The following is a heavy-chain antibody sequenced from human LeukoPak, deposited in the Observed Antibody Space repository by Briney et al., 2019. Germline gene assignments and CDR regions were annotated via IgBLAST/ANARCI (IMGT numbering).Heavy chain of an antibody. D-gene: IGHD3-10*01. J-gene: IGHJ4*02. CDR2: INHSGNT. CDR3: ASRVGRGLYYFDY. CDR1: GGSFSDHY. Sequence: SETLSLTCAVYGGSFSDHYCAWIRQSPEKGLDWIGEINHSGNTNYNPSLKSRVTTSIDTSKNQFSLKLTSVTAADTAVYYCASRVGRGLYYFDYWAQGTPVIVSS. V-gene: IGHV4-34*01.